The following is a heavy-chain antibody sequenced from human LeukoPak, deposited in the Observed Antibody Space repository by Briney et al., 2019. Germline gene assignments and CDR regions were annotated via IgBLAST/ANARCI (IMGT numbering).Heavy chain of an antibody. D-gene: IGHD1-7*01. CDR2: ISGSGGST. J-gene: IGHJ4*02. CDR3: AKDSWVTGTTDYFDY. V-gene: IGHV3-23*01. CDR1: GGSISSYY. Sequence: ETLSLTCTVSGGSISSYYWSWIRQPPGKGLEWVSAISGSGGSTYYADSVKGRFTISRDNSKNTLYLQMNSLRAEDTAVYYCAKDSWVTGTTDYFDYWGQGTLVTVSS.